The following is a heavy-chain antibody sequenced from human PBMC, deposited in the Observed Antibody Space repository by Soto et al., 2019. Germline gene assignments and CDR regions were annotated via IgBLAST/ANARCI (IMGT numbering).Heavy chain of an antibody. CDR1: GGSFSGYY. CDR3: ARGKVVRGSYVTLDY. J-gene: IGHJ4*02. Sequence: QVQLQQWGAGLLKPSETLSLTSAVYGGSFSGYYWSWIRQPPGKGLEWIGEINHSGSTNYNPSLKSRVPLAGDTSKNQFSLKLRSVTAADTAGYYGARGKVVRGSYVTLDYWGQGTLVTVSS. CDR2: INHSGST. D-gene: IGHD3-10*01. V-gene: IGHV4-34*01.